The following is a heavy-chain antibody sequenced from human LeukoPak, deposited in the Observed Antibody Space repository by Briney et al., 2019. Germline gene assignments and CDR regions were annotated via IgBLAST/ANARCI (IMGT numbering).Heavy chain of an antibody. Sequence: PSETLSLTCAVYGGSFSGYYWSWIRQPPGKGLEWIGEINYSGSTNYNPSLKSRVTISVDTSKNQFSLKLSSVTAADTAVYYCARRKQLVPFDYWGQGTLVTVSS. CDR3: ARRKQLVPFDY. V-gene: IGHV4-34*01. CDR1: GGSFSGYY. D-gene: IGHD6-6*01. J-gene: IGHJ4*02. CDR2: INYSGST.